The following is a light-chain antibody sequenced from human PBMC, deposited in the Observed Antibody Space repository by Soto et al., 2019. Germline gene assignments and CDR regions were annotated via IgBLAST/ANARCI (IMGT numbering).Light chain of an antibody. J-gene: IGLJ1*01. V-gene: IGLV1-40*01. CDR3: QSYDSSLSHYV. CDR2: GNN. CDR1: SSDIGAGYD. Sequence: VLTQPPSVSGAPGQRVTISCTGSSSDIGAGYDVHWYQQLPGTAPKLLIYGNNNRPSGVPDRFSGSMSDTSASLAITGLRAEDEADYYCQSYDSSLSHYVFGTGTKVTVL.